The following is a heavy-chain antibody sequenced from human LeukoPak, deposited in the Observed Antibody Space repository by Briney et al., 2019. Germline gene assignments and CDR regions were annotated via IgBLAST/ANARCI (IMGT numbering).Heavy chain of an antibody. CDR3: ALHYYDSSGYYYVDY. V-gene: IGHV1-69*05. Sequence: GASVKVSCKASGGTFSSYAISWVRQAPGQGLEWMGGIIPIFGTANYAQKFQGRVTITTDESTSTAYMELSSLRSEDTAVYYCALHYYDSSGYYYVDYWGQGTLVTVSS. CDR1: GGTFSSYA. D-gene: IGHD3-22*01. CDR2: IIPIFGTA. J-gene: IGHJ4*02.